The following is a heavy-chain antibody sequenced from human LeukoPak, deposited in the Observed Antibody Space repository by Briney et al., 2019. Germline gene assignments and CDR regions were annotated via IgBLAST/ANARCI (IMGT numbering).Heavy chain of an antibody. V-gene: IGHV3-20*04. CDR1: GFTFDDYG. CDR2: INWNGGST. Sequence: GGSLRLSCAASGFTFDDYGMSWVRQAPGKGLEWVSGINWNGGSTGYADSVKGRFTISRDNAKNSLYLQMNSLRAEDTALYYCARDKTGIAAAGLYWFDPWGQGTLVTVSP. J-gene: IGHJ5*02. CDR3: ARDKTGIAAAGLYWFDP. D-gene: IGHD6-13*01.